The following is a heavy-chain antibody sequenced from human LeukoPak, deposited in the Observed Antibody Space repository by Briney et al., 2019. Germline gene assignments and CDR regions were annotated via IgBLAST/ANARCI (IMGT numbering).Heavy chain of an antibody. Sequence: GGSLRLSCAASGFTFSSYAMSWVRQAPGKGLEWVSAISGSGGNTYYADSVKGRFTISRDNSKNTLYLQMNSLRAEDTAVYYCAKDQYYDSSGYSDYWGQGTLVTVSS. V-gene: IGHV3-23*01. J-gene: IGHJ4*02. D-gene: IGHD3-22*01. CDR2: ISGSGGNT. CDR1: GFTFSSYA. CDR3: AKDQYYDSSGYSDY.